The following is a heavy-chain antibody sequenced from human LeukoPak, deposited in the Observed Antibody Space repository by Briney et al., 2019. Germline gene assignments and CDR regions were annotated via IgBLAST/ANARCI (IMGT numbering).Heavy chain of an antibody. D-gene: IGHD3-10*01. V-gene: IGHV3-23*01. J-gene: IGHJ6*03. CDR3: AKAYYGLGYMDV. Sequence: GGSLRLSCAASGFTFSTYAIHWVRQAPGKGLEWVSAISGSGGSTYYADSVKGRFTISRDNSKNTLYLQMNSLRAEDTAVYYCAKAYYGLGYMDVWGKGTTVTISS. CDR2: ISGSGGST. CDR1: GFTFSTYA.